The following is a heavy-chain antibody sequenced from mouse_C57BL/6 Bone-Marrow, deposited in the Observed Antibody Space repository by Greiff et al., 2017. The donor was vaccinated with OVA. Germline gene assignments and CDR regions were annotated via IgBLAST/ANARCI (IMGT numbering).Heavy chain of an antibody. Sequence: QVQLQQPGAELVKPGASVKLSCKASGCTFTSYWMHWVKQRPGQGLEWIGMIHPNSGSTNYNEKFKSKATLTVDKSSSTAYMQLSSLTSEDSAVYYCARWYYEGFAYWGQGTLVTVSA. D-gene: IGHD1-1*01. J-gene: IGHJ3*01. CDR2: IHPNSGST. CDR3: ARWYYEGFAY. CDR1: GCTFTSYW. V-gene: IGHV1-64*01.